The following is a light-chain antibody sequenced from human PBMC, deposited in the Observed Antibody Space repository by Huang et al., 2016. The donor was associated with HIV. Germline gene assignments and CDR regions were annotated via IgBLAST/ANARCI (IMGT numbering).Light chain of an antibody. CDR3: QQDYNLPYT. CDR1: QSVSSSY. V-gene: IGKV3D-7*01. CDR2: GAS. J-gene: IGKJ2*01. Sequence: EIVMTQSPATLSLSPGERATLSCRASQSVSSSYLSWYQQKPGQAPRLLIYGASTRATGIPSRVSGSGSGTDVTLTISSLQPEDFAVYYCQQDYNLPYTFGQGTKLEIK.